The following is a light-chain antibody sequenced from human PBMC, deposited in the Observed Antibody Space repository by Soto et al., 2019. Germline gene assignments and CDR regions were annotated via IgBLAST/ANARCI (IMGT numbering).Light chain of an antibody. Sequence: QSALTPPASVSGSPGRSITISCTGTSSDVGGYNYVSWYQQHPGIAPKLMIYDVSNRPSGVSNRFSGSKSGNTASLTISGLQAEDEADYYCISYTSSSDVVFGGGTKLTVL. CDR3: ISYTSSSDVV. J-gene: IGLJ2*01. CDR2: DVS. CDR1: SSDVGGYNY. V-gene: IGLV2-14*01.